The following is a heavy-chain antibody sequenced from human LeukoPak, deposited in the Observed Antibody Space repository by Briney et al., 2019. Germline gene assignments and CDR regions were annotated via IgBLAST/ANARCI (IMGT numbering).Heavy chain of an antibody. J-gene: IGHJ4*02. Sequence: PSETLSLTCAVYGGSFSGYYWSWIRQPPGKGLEWIGGINHSGSTNYNPSLKSRVTISVDTSKNQFSLKLTSVTAADTAVYYCARSYYGSGRYGPQFDYWGQGTLVTVSS. V-gene: IGHV4-34*01. D-gene: IGHD3-10*01. CDR1: GGSFSGYY. CDR3: ARSYYGSGRYGPQFDY. CDR2: INHSGST.